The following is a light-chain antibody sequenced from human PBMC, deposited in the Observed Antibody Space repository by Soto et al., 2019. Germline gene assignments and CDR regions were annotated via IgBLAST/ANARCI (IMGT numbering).Light chain of an antibody. CDR2: DVS. Sequence: QSALTQPASVSGSPGQSITISCTGTSSDVGGYNYVSWYQQHPGKAPKLMIYDVSNRPSGVSNRFSGSKSGNTASLTISGLQAEDEADYYCSSYTSIYVFGTGTKVIVL. CDR1: SSDVGGYNY. V-gene: IGLV2-14*01. CDR3: SSYTSIYV. J-gene: IGLJ1*01.